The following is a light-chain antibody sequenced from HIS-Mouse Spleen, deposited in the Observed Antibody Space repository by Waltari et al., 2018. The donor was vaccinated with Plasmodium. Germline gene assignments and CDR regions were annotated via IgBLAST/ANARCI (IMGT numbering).Light chain of an antibody. CDR2: GKN. CDR1: SLRSYY. V-gene: IGLV3-19*01. CDR3: NSRDSSGNHWV. J-gene: IGLJ3*02. Sequence: SSELTQDPAVSVALGQTVRITCQGDSLRSYYASWYQQTPGQAPVLVLYGKNNRPSGIPDRVSGSSSGNTASLTITGAQAEDEADYYCNSRDSSGNHWVFGGGTKLTVL.